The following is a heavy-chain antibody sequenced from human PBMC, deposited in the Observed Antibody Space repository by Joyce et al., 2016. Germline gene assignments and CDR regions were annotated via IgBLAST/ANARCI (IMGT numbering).Heavy chain of an antibody. Sequence: EVQLVESGGGLVQPGGSLRLSCAASGFSFSGYWMHWLRQAPGKGRVWVSRIRNDGRSTSYADSVKGRFTISRDNAKNTLYLQMNSLRAEDTAVYYCARDPMIEGFYWGQGTLVTVSA. CDR3: ARDPMIEGFY. V-gene: IGHV3-74*01. CDR2: IRNDGRST. D-gene: IGHD3-22*01. CDR1: GFSFSGYW. J-gene: IGHJ4*02.